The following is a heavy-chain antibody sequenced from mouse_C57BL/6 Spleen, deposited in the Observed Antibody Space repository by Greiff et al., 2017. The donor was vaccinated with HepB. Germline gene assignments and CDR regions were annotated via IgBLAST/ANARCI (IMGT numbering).Heavy chain of an antibody. J-gene: IGHJ2*01. CDR2: IDPETGGT. CDR3: TSGVGAQATDY. CDR1: GYTFTDYE. Sequence: VQLQQSGAELVRPGASVTLSCKASGYTFTDYEMHWVKQTPVHGLEWIGAIDPETGGTAYNQKFKGKAILTADKSSSTAYMELRSLTSEDSAVYYCTSGVGAQATDYWGQGTTLTVSS. D-gene: IGHD3-2*02. V-gene: IGHV1-15*01.